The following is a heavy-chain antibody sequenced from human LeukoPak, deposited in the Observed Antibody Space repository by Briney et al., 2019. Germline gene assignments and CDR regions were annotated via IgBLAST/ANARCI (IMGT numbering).Heavy chain of an antibody. CDR2: IYYSGRT. V-gene: IGHV4-59*08. D-gene: IGHD2-2*01. Sequence: SDTLSLTCTVSGGSISSYYWSCIRQPPGKGLEWLGYIYYSGRTNYNPSLKSRVNISLDTSKNQFSVKLISVTAADTAVYYCARQKRGIVVVPAADRRYYYYGMDVGGQGTTVTVSS. CDR1: GGSISSYY. J-gene: IGHJ6*02. CDR3: ARQKRGIVVVPAADRRYYYYGMDV.